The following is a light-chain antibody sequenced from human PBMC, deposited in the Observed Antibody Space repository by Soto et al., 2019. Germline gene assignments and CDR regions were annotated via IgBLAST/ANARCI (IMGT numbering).Light chain of an antibody. Sequence: EIVLTQSPGTLSLSPGERATLSCRASQSVNSIYLAWYQQKPGQPPRLLIYGASNRATGIPDMFSGSGSGTDFTLTISRLEPEDFAVYYCQQYAGLWTFGQGTKVEIK. CDR3: QQYAGLWT. J-gene: IGKJ1*01. V-gene: IGKV3-20*01. CDR1: QSVNSIY. CDR2: GAS.